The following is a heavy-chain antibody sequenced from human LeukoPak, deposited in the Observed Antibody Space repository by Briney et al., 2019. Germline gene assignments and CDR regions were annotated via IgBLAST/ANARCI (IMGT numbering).Heavy chain of an antibody. CDR3: ARAKEGYCSSTRCYTRSWIDY. CDR2: ISAYNGNT. Sequence: ASVTVSCKASGYTFTSYGISWVRQAPGQGLEWMGWISAYNGNTNYAQKLQGRVTMTTDTSTSTAYMELRSLRSDDTAVYYCARAKEGYCSSTRCYTRSWIDYWGQGTLVTVSS. D-gene: IGHD2-2*02. J-gene: IGHJ4*02. CDR1: GYTFTSYG. V-gene: IGHV1-18*01.